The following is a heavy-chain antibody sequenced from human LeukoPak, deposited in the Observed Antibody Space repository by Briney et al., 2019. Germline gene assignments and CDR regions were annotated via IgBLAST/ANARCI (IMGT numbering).Heavy chain of an antibody. J-gene: IGHJ4*02. CDR3: ARLSTYYDFWSPLDY. V-gene: IGHV4-59*02. Sequence: SETLSLTCTVSGASVSRHYWSWIRQPPGKGLEWIGYVSYSGGTNYNPSLKSRVTISLDTSKDQFSLRLNPVTAADTAVYYCARLSTYYDFWSPLDYWGQGTLVTVSS. D-gene: IGHD3-3*01. CDR1: GASVSRHY. CDR2: VSYSGGT.